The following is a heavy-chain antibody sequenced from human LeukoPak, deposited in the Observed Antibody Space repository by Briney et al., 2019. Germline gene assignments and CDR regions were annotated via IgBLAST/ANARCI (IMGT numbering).Heavy chain of an antibody. CDR1: GFTFSSYV. CDR3: ARGWVYKIDY. J-gene: IGHJ4*02. Sequence: RPGGSLRLSCETAGFTFSSYVMHWVRRTPGKGLVWVSRISHDGIISYADSVKGRFTISRDNAKNTLILQMNSLRVEDTAVYYCARGWVYKIDYWGRGTLVTVSS. D-gene: IGHD5-24*01. CDR2: ISHDGII. V-gene: IGHV3-74*01.